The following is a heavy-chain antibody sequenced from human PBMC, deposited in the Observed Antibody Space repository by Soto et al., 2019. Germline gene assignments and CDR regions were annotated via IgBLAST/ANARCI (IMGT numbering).Heavy chain of an antibody. V-gene: IGHV1-46*01. J-gene: IGHJ5*02. CDR2: INPSGGST. Sequence: ASVKVSCKASGYTFTSYYMHWVRQAPGQGLEWMGIINPSGGSTSYAQKLQGRVTMTRDTSTSTVYMELSSLRSEDTAVYYCASVPNVVEWLYEFDPWGQGTLVTVSS. D-gene: IGHD3-3*01. CDR1: GYTFTSYY. CDR3: ASVPNVVEWLYEFDP.